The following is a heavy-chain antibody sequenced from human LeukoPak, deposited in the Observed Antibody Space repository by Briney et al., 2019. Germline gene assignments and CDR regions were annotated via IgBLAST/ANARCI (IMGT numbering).Heavy chain of an antibody. V-gene: IGHV3-23*01. Sequence: GGSLRLSCAASGFTFSSYAMSWVRQAPGKGLEWVSAISGSGGSTSYADSVKGRFTISRDSSKNTLYLHMNTLRAEDTVVYYCAKDTALNITVSAPSDYWGQGTLVTVSS. J-gene: IGHJ4*02. CDR2: ISGSGGST. CDR1: GFTFSSYA. CDR3: AKDTALNITVSAPSDY. D-gene: IGHD3-3*01.